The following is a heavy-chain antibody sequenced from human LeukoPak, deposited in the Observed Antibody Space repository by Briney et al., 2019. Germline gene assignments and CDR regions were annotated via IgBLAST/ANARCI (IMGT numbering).Heavy chain of an antibody. CDR3: AKQMSCDTTTCYSGMPPDY. J-gene: IGHJ4*02. CDR2: ISGSDGSR. CDR1: GFPLSRYA. V-gene: IGHV3-23*01. Sequence: QAGGSLRLSCAASGFPLSRYAMSWVRQTPERGLEWVSVISGSDGSRCYADSVKGRFTISRDDSRNIVYLQMNNLRAEDTAVYYCAKQMSCDTTTCYSGMPPDYWGQGTLVTVSS. D-gene: IGHD2/OR15-2a*01.